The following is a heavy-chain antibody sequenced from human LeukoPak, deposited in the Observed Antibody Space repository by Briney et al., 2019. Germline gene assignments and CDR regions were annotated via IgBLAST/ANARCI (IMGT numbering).Heavy chain of an antibody. V-gene: IGHV3-21*01. CDR1: GFTFSSYS. CDR2: ISSSSSYI. J-gene: IGHJ4*02. D-gene: IGHD1-26*01. Sequence: GGSLRLSCAASGFTFSSYSMNWVRQAPGKGLEWFSSISSSSSYIYYADSVKGRFTISRDNAKNSLYLQMNSLRAEDTAVYYCARAREWELGDYWGQGTLVTVSS. CDR3: ARAREWELGDY.